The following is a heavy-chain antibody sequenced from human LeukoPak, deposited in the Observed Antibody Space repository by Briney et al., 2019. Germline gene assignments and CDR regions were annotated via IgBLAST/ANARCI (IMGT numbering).Heavy chain of an antibody. CDR2: IYYSGST. V-gene: IGHV4-59*01. J-gene: IGHJ6*03. CDR3: ARVATIEEYYYMDV. D-gene: IGHD5-24*01. Sequence: SSETLSLTCTVSGGSISSYYWSWIRQPPGKGLEWIGYIYYSGSTNYNPSLKSRVTISVDTSKNPFSLKLSSVTAADTAVYYCARVATIEEYYYMDVWGKGTTVTVSS. CDR1: GGSISSYY.